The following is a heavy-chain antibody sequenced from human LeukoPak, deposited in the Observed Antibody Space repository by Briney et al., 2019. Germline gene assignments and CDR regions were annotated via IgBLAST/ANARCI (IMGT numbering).Heavy chain of an antibody. D-gene: IGHD3-3*01. Sequence: GASVKVSCKASGYTFTSYYMHWVRQAPGQGLEWMEIINPSGGSTSYAQKLQGRVTMTRDTSTSTVYMELSSLRSEDTAVYYCARDTYYDFWSGYINWFDPWGQGTLVTVSS. CDR3: ARDTYYDFWSGYINWFDP. V-gene: IGHV1-46*01. CDR2: INPSGGST. J-gene: IGHJ5*02. CDR1: GYTFTSYY.